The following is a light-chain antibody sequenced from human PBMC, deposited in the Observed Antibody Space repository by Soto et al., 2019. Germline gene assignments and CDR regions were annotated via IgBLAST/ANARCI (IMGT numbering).Light chain of an antibody. CDR1: SSDVGAYNY. Sequence: QSVLTQPASVSGSPGQSITISCTGTSSDVGAYNYVSWYQHHPGKAPKLVIYEVSNRPSGVFNRFSGSKSGNTASLTISGLQTEDEADYYCSSYTRTDTRVFGGGTQLTVL. CDR2: EVS. CDR3: SSYTRTDTRV. J-gene: IGLJ2*01. V-gene: IGLV2-14*01.